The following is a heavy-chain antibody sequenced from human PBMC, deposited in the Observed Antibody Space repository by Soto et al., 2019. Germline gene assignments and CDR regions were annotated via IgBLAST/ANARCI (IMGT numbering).Heavy chain of an antibody. CDR3: ANGNPPGYSSSWIYYYYYGMDV. Sequence: GGSLRLSCGASGFFLRDFGMHWVRQAPGKGLEWVSVIWYDGSNNYQGESVKGRFTISRDNSKNTLYLQMNSLRAEDTAVYYCANGNPPGYSSSWIYYYYYGMDVWGQGTTVTVSS. CDR1: GFFLRDFG. D-gene: IGHD6-13*01. CDR2: IWYDGSNN. J-gene: IGHJ6*02. V-gene: IGHV3-30*02.